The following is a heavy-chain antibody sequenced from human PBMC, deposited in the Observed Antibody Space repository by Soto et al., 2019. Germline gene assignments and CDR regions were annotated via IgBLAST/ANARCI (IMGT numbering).Heavy chain of an antibody. CDR1: GDSVSSNSAA. J-gene: IGHJ6*02. D-gene: IGHD5-18*01. Sequence: SQTLSLTCAISGDSVSSNSAAWNWIRQSPSRGLEWLGRTYYRSKWYNDYAVSVKSRITINPDTSKNQFSLQLNSVTPEDTAVYYCARAWLRTGDYFYSGMDVWGQGTTVTVSS. V-gene: IGHV6-1*01. CDR2: TYYRSKWYN. CDR3: ARAWLRTGDYFYSGMDV.